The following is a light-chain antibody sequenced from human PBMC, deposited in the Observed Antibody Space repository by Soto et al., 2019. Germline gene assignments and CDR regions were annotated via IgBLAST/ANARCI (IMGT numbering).Light chain of an antibody. Sequence: QSVLTQPPSASGTPGQRVTISWSGSSANIGSNYVYWYQQLPGTAPKLLIYRNNQRPSGVPDRFSGSKSGTSDSLAISGLLSEDEADYYCAAWDERLSGYVVFGGGTKVTVL. V-gene: IGLV1-47*01. J-gene: IGLJ2*01. CDR1: SANIGSNY. CDR2: RNN. CDR3: AAWDERLSGYVV.